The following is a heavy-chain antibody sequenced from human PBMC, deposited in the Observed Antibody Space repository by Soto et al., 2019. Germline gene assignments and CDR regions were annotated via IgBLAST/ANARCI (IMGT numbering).Heavy chain of an antibody. Sequence: ASVKVSCKASGGTFSSYAISWVRQAPGQGLEWMGGIIPIFGTANYAQKFQGRVTITADESTSTAYMELSSLRSEDTAVYYCASVYSSSWYVSFYGMDVWGQGTTVTVSS. CDR1: GGTFSSYA. J-gene: IGHJ6*02. V-gene: IGHV1-69*13. CDR3: ASVYSSSWYVSFYGMDV. CDR2: IIPIFGTA. D-gene: IGHD6-13*01.